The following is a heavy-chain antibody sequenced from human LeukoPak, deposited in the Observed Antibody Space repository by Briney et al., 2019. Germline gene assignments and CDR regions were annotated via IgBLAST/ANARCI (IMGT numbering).Heavy chain of an antibody. D-gene: IGHD1-26*01. J-gene: IGHJ4*02. CDR1: GFTFSSYA. V-gene: IGHV3-23*01. CDR3: AKARLEWELLSYFDY. Sequence: SGGSLRLSCAASGFTFSSYAMSWVRQAPGKGLEWVSAISGSGGSTYYADSVKGRFTISRDNSKNTLYLQMNSLRAEDTAVYYCAKARLEWELLSYFDYWGQGTLVTVSS. CDR2: ISGSGGST.